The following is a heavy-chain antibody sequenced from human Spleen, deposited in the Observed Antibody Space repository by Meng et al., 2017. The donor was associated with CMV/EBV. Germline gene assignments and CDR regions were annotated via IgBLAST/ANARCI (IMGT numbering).Heavy chain of an antibody. V-gene: IGHV3-49*04. CDR2: IRSKAYGGTT. Sequence: SLQISCTASGFTVGDYAMSWVRQAPGKGLEWVGFIRSKAYGGTTEYAASVKGRFTISRDDSKSIAYLQMNSLKTEDTAVYYCTRDSGDYFDYLGQGTLVTVSS. J-gene: IGHJ4*02. CDR3: TRDSGDYFDY. CDR1: GFTVGDYA.